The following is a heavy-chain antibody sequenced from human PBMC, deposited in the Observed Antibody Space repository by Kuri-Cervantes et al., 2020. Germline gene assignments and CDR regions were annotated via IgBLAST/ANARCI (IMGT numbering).Heavy chain of an antibody. V-gene: IGHV1-3*01. J-gene: IGHJ6*02. CDR1: GYTFSSYG. CDR2: INAANANT. Sequence: ASVKVSCKASGYTFSSYGVHWVRQAPGQRPQWMGWINAANANTKYTERFQGRVTITRDTSASTAYLDLISLTSEDTAVYYCARDGKLGGANMDVWGQGTTVTVS. CDR3: ARDGKLGGANMDV. D-gene: IGHD3-10*01.